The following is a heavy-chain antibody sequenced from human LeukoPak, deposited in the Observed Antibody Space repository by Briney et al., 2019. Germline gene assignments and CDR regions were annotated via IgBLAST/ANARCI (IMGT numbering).Heavy chain of an antibody. Sequence: PGGSLRLSCAASGFTFSTYGMHWVRQAPGKGLEWVAFISYDGSNKYDGSNKYYADSVKGRFTISRDNARNSLYLQMNNLRGEDTAIYYCARDAGNSGYGCDLWGQGTLVTVSS. CDR3: ARDAGNSGYGCDL. J-gene: IGHJ5*02. V-gene: IGHV3-30*03. CDR1: GFTFSTYG. CDR2: ISYDGSNKYDGSNK. D-gene: IGHD5-12*01.